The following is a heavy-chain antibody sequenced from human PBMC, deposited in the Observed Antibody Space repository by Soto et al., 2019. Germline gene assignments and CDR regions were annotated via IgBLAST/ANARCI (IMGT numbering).Heavy chain of an antibody. CDR1: GFTFSSYA. J-gene: IGHJ4*02. Sequence: GGSLRLSCAASGFTFSSYAMSWVRQAPGKGLEWVSAISGSGGSTYYADSVKGRFTISRDNSKNTLYLQMNSLRAEDTAVYYCENYPHSTWIQLWLRLDYWGQGTLVTVSS. D-gene: IGHD5-18*01. CDR3: ENYPHSTWIQLWLRLDY. V-gene: IGHV3-23*01. CDR2: ISGSGGST.